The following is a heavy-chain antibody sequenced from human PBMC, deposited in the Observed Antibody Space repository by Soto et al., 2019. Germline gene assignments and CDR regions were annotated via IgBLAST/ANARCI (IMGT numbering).Heavy chain of an antibody. D-gene: IGHD3-16*02. CDR2: INHSGST. V-gene: IGHV4-34*01. CDR3: AREWGILGLRLGELSFYGMDV. CDR1: GGSFSGYY. J-gene: IGHJ6*02. Sequence: TSETLSLTCAVYGGSFSGYYWSWIRQPPGKGLEWIGEINHSGSTNYNPSLKSRVTISVDTSKNQFSLKLSSVTAADTAVYYCAREWGILGLRLGELSFYGMDVWGQGTTVTVSS.